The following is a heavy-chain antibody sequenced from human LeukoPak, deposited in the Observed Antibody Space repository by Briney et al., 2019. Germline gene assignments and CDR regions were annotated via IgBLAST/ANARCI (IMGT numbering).Heavy chain of an antibody. CDR2: IYHRGSA. Sequence: KPSETLSLTCTVSGGSISTFYWSWIRQPPGKGLEWIGYIYHRGSATYNPSLKSRVAISLDTSKNQFSLKLSSVTAADTAVYYCARGGTYYTSGSYLGYWGQGTLVTVSS. V-gene: IGHV4-59*01. CDR3: ARGGTYYTSGSYLGY. CDR1: GGSISTFY. J-gene: IGHJ4*02. D-gene: IGHD3-10*01.